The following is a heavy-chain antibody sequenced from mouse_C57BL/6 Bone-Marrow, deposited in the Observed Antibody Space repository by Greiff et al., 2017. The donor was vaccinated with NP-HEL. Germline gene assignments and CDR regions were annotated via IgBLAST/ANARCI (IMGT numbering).Heavy chain of an antibody. V-gene: IGHV1-19*01. CDR2: INPYNGGT. J-gene: IGHJ3*01. Sequence: VQLQQSGPVLVKPGASVKMSCKASGYTFTDYYMNWVKQSHGKSLEWIGVINPYNGGTSYNQKFKGKATLTVDKSSSTAYMELNSLTSEDSAVYYCALYYSNYETWFAYWGQGTLVTVSA. CDR1: GYTFTDYY. CDR3: ALYYSNYETWFAY. D-gene: IGHD2-5*01.